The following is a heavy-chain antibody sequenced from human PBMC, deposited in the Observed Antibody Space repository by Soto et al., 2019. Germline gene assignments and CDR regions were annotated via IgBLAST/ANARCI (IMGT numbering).Heavy chain of an antibody. D-gene: IGHD2-8*02. J-gene: IGHJ3*01. V-gene: IGHV1-3*01. CDR1: GFTFSDHL. Sequence: QVQLVQSGAEVRKPGASVNISCRASGFTFSDHLINWVRQVPGQSLEWMGWINPDNGITKYSQTFQGRVTISRHSSASIVYVEVSDLTSEDTAVFYCARDILSVGPRANDAFDVWGQGTMVTVSS. CDR3: ARDILSVGPRANDAFDV. CDR2: INPDNGIT.